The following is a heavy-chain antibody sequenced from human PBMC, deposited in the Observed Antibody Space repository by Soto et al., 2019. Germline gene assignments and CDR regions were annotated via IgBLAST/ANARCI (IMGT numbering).Heavy chain of an antibody. V-gene: IGHV3-23*01. D-gene: IGHD3-3*01. CDR3: AKLGGDFWGGSRTYFDY. CDR2: ISGSGGST. J-gene: IGHJ4*02. CDR1: GFTFSSYA. Sequence: EVQLLESGGGLVQPGGSLRLSCAASGFTFSSYAMSWVRQAPGKGLEWVSAISGSGGSTYYADSVKGRFTISRDNSKNTLYLQMNSLRAEDTAVYYCAKLGGDFWGGSRTYFDYWGQGTLVTVSS.